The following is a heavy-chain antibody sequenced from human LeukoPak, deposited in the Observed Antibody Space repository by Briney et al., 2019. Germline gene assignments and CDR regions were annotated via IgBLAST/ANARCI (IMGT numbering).Heavy chain of an antibody. CDR3: AKVSPGVHSFQH. Sequence: GGSLRLSCADSGFTFSSYAMSWVRQAPGKGLEWVSDIIGGGGSTYYADSERGRFTISRDNSKNTLYLQMNSLRAKDTAVYYCAKVSPGVHSFQHWGQGTLVTVSS. CDR1: GFTFSSYA. D-gene: IGHD1-1*01. J-gene: IGHJ1*01. V-gene: IGHV3-23*01. CDR2: IIGGGGST.